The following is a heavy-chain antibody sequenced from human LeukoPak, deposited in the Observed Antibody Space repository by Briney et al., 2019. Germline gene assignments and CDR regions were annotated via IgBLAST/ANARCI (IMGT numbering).Heavy chain of an antibody. Sequence: SQTLSLTCTVSGGSISSGGYYWSWIRQHPGKGLEWIGYIYYRGSTYYNPSLKSRVTISVDTSKNQFSLKLSSVTAADTAVYYCARQQLRDYDFRSGYSLPYYFDYWGQGTLVTVSS. J-gene: IGHJ4*02. CDR3: ARQQLRDYDFRSGYSLPYYFDY. V-gene: IGHV4-31*03. CDR2: IYYRGST. D-gene: IGHD3-3*01. CDR1: GGSISSGGYY.